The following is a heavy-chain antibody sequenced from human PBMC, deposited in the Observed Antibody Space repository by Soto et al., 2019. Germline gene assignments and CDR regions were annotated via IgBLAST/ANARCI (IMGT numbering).Heavy chain of an antibody. CDR3: ARESEDLTSNFDY. V-gene: IGHV3-21*01. Sequence: DVQLVESGGGLVRPGGSLRISCAASGFTFSSYSMNWVRQAPGKGLGWVSSISSTTNYIYSADSMKGRFTVSRDNAKNSVYLDMNSLSAEDTAVYYCARESEDLTSNFDYWGQGTLVTVSS. CDR1: GFTFSSYS. CDR2: ISSTTNYI. J-gene: IGHJ4*02.